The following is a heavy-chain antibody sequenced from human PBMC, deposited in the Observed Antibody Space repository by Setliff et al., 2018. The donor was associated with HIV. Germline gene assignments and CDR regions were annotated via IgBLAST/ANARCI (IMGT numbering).Heavy chain of an antibody. V-gene: IGHV3-7*03. CDR2: ISPDGSRN. Sequence: GGSLRLSCEASGFTFSDFWMHWVRQAPGKGLEWVASISPDGSRNYCVGSVKGRFTAPRDNAKSSLYLQMNSLRAEDTAVYYCARVHLTTNAVYGVVSNWFDPWGQGALVTVSS. D-gene: IGHD3-3*01. CDR1: GFTFSDFW. J-gene: IGHJ5*02. CDR3: ARVHLTTNAVYGVVSNWFDP.